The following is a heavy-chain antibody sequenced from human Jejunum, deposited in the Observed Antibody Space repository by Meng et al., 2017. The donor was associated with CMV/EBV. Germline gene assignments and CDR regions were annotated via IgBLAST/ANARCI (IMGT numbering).Heavy chain of an antibody. CDR1: GGSISSYY. J-gene: IGHJ2*01. CDR2: IYYSGST. V-gene: IGHV4-59*01. CDR3: ARGVDWYFDL. Sequence: TCTVSGGSISSYYWSWIRQPPGKGLEWIGYIYYSGSTNYNPSLKSRVTISVDTSKNQFSLKLSSVTAADTAMYYCARGVDWYFDLWGRGTLVTVSS.